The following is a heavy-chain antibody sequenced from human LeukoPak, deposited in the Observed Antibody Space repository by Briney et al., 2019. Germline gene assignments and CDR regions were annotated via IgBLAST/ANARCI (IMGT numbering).Heavy chain of an antibody. CDR1: GFTFSSYS. V-gene: IGHV3-21*01. Sequence: GGSLRLSCAASGFTFSSYSMNWVRQAPGKGLEWVSSISSSSSYIYYADSVKGRFTISRDNAKNSLYLQMSSLRAEDTAVYYCARDHPPTYYYDSSGYYYGYYYGMDVWGQGTTVTVSS. CDR3: ARDHPPTYYYDSSGYYYGYYYGMDV. D-gene: IGHD3-22*01. J-gene: IGHJ6*02. CDR2: ISSSSSYI.